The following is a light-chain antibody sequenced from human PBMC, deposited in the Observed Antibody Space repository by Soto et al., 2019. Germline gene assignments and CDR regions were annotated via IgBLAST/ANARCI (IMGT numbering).Light chain of an antibody. CDR1: SGSVSTNYY. CDR3: VLYMGSGISV. V-gene: IGLV8-61*01. CDR2: NTN. Sequence: QTVVTQEPSFSVSPGGTVTLTCGLSSGSVSTNYYPSWYQQTPGQAPRTLLYNTNSRSSGVPDRFSGSILGNKAALTITGAQADDESDYYCVLYMGSGISVFGGGTKVTVL. J-gene: IGLJ2*01.